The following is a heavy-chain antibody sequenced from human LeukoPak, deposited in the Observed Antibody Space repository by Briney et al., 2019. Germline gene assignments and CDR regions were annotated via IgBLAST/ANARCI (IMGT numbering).Heavy chain of an antibody. CDR1: GFPFSSSA. CDR2: ISGSGGST. J-gene: IGHJ4*02. D-gene: IGHD6-19*01. Sequence: PGGSLRLSCTASGFPFSSSAMSWVRQAPGKGLEWVSSISGSGGSTYYADSVKGRFTISRDNSKNTLSLQMNSLTAEDTAVYYCAKALVTSGWADFVYWGQGTLVTVSS. CDR3: AKALVTSGWADFVY. V-gene: IGHV3-23*01.